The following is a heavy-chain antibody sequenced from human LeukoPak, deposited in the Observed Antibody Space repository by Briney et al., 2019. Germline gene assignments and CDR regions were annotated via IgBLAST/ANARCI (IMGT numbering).Heavy chain of an antibody. V-gene: IGHV3-9*01. Sequence: PGGSLRLSCAASGFTFDDYAMHWVRQAPGKGLEWVSGISWNSGSIGYADSVKGRFTISRDNAKNSLYLQMNSLRAEDTALYYCAKGGQDQWLTPGNAFDIWGQGTMVTVSS. D-gene: IGHD6-19*01. CDR2: ISWNSGSI. CDR3: AKGGQDQWLTPGNAFDI. CDR1: GFTFDDYA. J-gene: IGHJ3*02.